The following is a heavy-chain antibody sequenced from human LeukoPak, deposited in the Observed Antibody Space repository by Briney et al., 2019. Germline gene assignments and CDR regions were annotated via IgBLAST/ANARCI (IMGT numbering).Heavy chain of an antibody. CDR1: GFTFNTYA. J-gene: IGHJ5*02. CDR2: IKQDGSEK. V-gene: IGHV3-7*01. CDR3: ARSIVVVVAATGWFDP. D-gene: IGHD2-15*01. Sequence: GRSLRLSCAASGFTFNTYAMHWVRQAPGKGLEWVANIKQDGSEKYYVDSVKGRFTISRDNAKNSLYLQMNSLRAEDTAVYYCARSIVVVVAATGWFDPWGQGTLVTVSS.